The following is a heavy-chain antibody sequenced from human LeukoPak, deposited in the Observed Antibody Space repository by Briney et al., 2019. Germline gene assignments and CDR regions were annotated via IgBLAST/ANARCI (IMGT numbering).Heavy chain of an antibody. CDR2: ISADGSYT. CDR1: GFTFSSYW. D-gene: IGHD1-1*01. CDR3: ATANSGPDI. V-gene: IGHV3-74*01. J-gene: IGHJ3*02. Sequence: GGSLRLSCAASGFTFSSYWMHWVRQAPGKGLVWVTRISADGSYTLYADSVKGRFTISRDNAKNTLYLQMNSLRAEDTAVYYCATANSGPDIWGQGTTVTVSS.